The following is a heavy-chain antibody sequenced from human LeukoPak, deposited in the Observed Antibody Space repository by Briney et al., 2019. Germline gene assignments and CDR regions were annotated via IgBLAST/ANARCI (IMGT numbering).Heavy chain of an antibody. D-gene: IGHD1-14*01. CDR3: ARVESYPLRNAFDI. CDR1: GGSISSYY. J-gene: IGHJ3*02. Sequence: SETLSLTCTVAGGSISSYYWSWIRQPPGKGLEWIGYIYYSGSTSYNPSLKSRVTISVETSKNQFSLKLSSVTAADTAVYYCARVESYPLRNAFDIWSQGTMVTVSS. V-gene: IGHV4-59*01. CDR2: IYYSGST.